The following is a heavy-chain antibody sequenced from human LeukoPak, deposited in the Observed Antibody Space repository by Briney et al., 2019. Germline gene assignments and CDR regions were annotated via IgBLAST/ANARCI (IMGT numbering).Heavy chain of an antibody. CDR1: GYSFTSYW. D-gene: IGHD3-16*02. Sequence: GESLKISCKGSGYSFTSYWIGWVRQMPGKGLEWMGIIYPGDSDTRYSPSFQGQVTISADKSISTAYLQWSSLKASDTAMYYCARSLYYDYVWGSYRYIGAFDIWGQGTMVTVS. J-gene: IGHJ3*02. CDR2: IYPGDSDT. V-gene: IGHV5-51*01. CDR3: ARSLYYDYVWGSYRYIGAFDI.